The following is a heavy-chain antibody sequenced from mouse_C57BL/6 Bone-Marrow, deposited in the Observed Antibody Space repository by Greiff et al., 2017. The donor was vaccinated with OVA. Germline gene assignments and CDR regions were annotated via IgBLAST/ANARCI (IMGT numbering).Heavy chain of an antibody. J-gene: IGHJ2*01. CDR2: ISSGGSYT. V-gene: IGHV5-6*01. CDR1: GFTFSSYG. D-gene: IGHD2-1*01. CDR3: ARLYYGNFYFDY. Sequence: EVQLVESGGDLVKPGGSLKLSCAASGFTFSSYGMSWVRQTPDKRLEWVATISSGGSYTYYPARVKGRFTLSRDNAKNTLYLQMSSLKSEDTAMDYCARLYYGNFYFDYWGQGTTLTVSS.